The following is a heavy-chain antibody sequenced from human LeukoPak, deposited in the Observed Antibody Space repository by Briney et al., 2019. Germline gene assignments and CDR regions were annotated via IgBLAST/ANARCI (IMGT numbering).Heavy chain of an antibody. CDR1: GFTFNNAW. CDR3: ASTRPYSYGWFDP. J-gene: IGHJ5*02. Sequence: GGSLRLSCAASGFTFNNAWMTWVRQAPGKGLEWVGRIKSKSDGATTDYAAPVKDRFTISRDDSQNTLYLQMNSLIIEDTAVYYCASTRPYSYGWFDPWGQGTQVLVSS. D-gene: IGHD5-24*01. CDR2: IKSKSDGATT. V-gene: IGHV3-15*01.